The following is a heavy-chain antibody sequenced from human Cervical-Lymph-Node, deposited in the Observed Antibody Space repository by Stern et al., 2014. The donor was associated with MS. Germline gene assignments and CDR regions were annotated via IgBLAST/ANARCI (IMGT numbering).Heavy chain of an antibody. CDR2: IYYSGST. J-gene: IGHJ4*02. CDR1: GGSISSGGYY. D-gene: IGHD3-22*01. CDR3: ASRPGYYDSSGYYWFDY. Sequence: MQLVESGPGLVKPSQTLSLTCTVSGGSISSGGYYWSWIRRHPGKGLEWIGYIYYSGSTYYNPSLKSRVTISVDTSKNQFSLKLSSVTAADTAVYYCASRPGYYDSSGYYWFDYWGQGTLVTVSS. V-gene: IGHV4-31*03.